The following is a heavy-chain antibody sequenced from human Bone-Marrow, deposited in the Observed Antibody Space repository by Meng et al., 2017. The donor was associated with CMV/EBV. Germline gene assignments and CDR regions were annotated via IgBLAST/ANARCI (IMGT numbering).Heavy chain of an antibody. Sequence: SICCWGRIGLRQGKGQEWIGSIYNSGSSGNNPSLKGRVTISVNTSKNQFSLKLSSVTAADTAVYYCARLSLYYGSGSYWPRPNYFDYWGQGTLVTASS. CDR2: IYNSGSS. J-gene: IGHJ4*02. CDR1: SICC. CDR3: ARLSLYYGSGSYWPRPNYFDY. V-gene: IGHV4-39*01. D-gene: IGHD3-10*01.